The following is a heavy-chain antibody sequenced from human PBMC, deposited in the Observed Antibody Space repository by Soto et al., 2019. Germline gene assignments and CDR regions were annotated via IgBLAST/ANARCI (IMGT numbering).Heavy chain of an antibody. CDR2: FYYSGGT. CDR3: ARQKMTMIVVGNWFDP. D-gene: IGHD3-22*01. CDR1: NGSIKSSSYY. J-gene: IGHJ5*02. Sequence: KTSETLSLTCTVSNGSIKSSSYYWGWIRQPPGKGLEWIGSFYYSGGTHFNPSLKSRVTISADTSKNQFSLKLSSVTAADTAVYFCARQKMTMIVVGNWFDPWGQGTQVTVSS. V-gene: IGHV4-39*01.